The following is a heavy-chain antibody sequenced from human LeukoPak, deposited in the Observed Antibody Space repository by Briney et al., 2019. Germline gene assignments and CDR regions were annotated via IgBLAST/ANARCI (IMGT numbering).Heavy chain of an antibody. Sequence: SGPTLVNPTPTLTLTCTFSGFSLSTTGMRLNWIRQSPGKALEWLARIDWDDDKYYTTSPKTRLTISKTTSKNQVVLTMTNMDPVDTGTYYCARINGYSYYYDYWGQGTLVTVSS. V-gene: IGHV2-70*04. D-gene: IGHD3-22*01. CDR3: ARINGYSYYYDY. CDR2: IDWDDDK. J-gene: IGHJ4*02. CDR1: GFSLSTTGMR.